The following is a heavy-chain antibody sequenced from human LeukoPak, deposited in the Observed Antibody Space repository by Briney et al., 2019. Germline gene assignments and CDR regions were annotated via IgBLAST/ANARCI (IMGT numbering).Heavy chain of an antibody. CDR3: ARHVHVSMIVVILSDYFDY. Sequence: SETLSLTCSVSGGSISRSYWSWIRQPPGKGLEWIGEISHTGGINYNPSLKSRVTISADTSKNRFSLRLTSVTAADTAVYYCARHVHVSMIVVILSDYFDYWGRGTLVSVSS. J-gene: IGHJ4*02. V-gene: IGHV4-34*01. D-gene: IGHD3-22*01. CDR2: ISHTGGI. CDR1: GGSISRSY.